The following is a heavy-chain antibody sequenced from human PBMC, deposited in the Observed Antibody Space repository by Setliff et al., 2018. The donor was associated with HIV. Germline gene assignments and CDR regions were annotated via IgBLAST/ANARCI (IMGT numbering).Heavy chain of an antibody. V-gene: IGHV3-23*01. D-gene: IGHD2-2*01. J-gene: IGHJ1*01. CDR1: GFTFSSYA. CDR2: ISGSGGST. CDR3: TTKPPAADFQH. Sequence: GGSLRLSCAASGFTFSSYAMSWVRQAPGKGLEWVSAISGSGGSTYYADSVKGRFTISRDNSKNTLYLQMNSLKTEDTAIYYCTTKPPAADFQHWGQGTLVTVSS.